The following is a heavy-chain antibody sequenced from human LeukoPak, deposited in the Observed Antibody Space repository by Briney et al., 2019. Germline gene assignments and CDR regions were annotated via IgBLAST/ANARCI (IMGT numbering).Heavy chain of an antibody. CDR3: ARHWLDSGTPDRFDH. CDR2: IYYSGST. CDR1: GGSISSYY. Sequence: DPSETLSLTCTVSGGSISSYYWSWIRQPPGKGLEWIGYIYYSGSTSYNPSRKSRVTISLDTSNYQFSLKLKLSSVTAADTAVYYRARHWLDSGTPDRFDHWGQGTLVTVSS. J-gene: IGHJ4*02. V-gene: IGHV4-59*08. D-gene: IGHD3-10*01.